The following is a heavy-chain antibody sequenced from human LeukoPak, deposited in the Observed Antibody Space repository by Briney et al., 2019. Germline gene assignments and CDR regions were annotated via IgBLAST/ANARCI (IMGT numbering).Heavy chain of an antibody. D-gene: IGHD1-26*01. CDR1: GFTFSSYA. CDR2: ISGSGSST. J-gene: IGHJ2*01. V-gene: IGHV3-23*01. Sequence: GGSLRLSCAASGFTFSSYAMSWVRQAPGKGLEWVSDISGSGSSTYYADSVKGRFTISRDNSKNTLYLQMNSLRAEDTAVYYCAKDSGSYTTGYFDLWGRGTLVTVSS. CDR3: AKDSGSYTTGYFDL.